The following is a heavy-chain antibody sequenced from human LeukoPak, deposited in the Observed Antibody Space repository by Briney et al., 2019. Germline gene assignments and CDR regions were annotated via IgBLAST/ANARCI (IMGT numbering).Heavy chain of an antibody. CDR1: GFTFSSYA. J-gene: IGHJ4*02. CDR3: AKERVYISSTSCFDY. Sequence: GGSLRLSCVASGFTFSSYAMSWVRQAPGKGLEWVSAISGSGGSTYYADSVKGRFTISRDNSKNTLYLQMNSLRAEDTAVYYCAKERVYISSTSCFDYWGQGTLVTVSS. CDR2: ISGSGGST. V-gene: IGHV3-23*01. D-gene: IGHD2-2*01.